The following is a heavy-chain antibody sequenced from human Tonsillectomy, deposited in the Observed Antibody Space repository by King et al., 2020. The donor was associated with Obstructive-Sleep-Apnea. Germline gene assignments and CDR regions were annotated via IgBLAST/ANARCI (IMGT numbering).Heavy chain of an antibody. CDR1: GFTFGDYA. J-gene: IGHJ4*02. Sequence: VQLVESGGGLVQPGRSLRLSCTASGFTFGDYAMSWFRQAPGKGLEWVGFIRSKAYGGTTEYAASVKGRFTISRDDSKSIAYLQMNSLKTEDTAVYYCTIELAARPYDYWGQGTLVTVSS. D-gene: IGHD6-6*01. CDR3: TIELAARPYDY. CDR2: IRSKAYGGTT. V-gene: IGHV3-49*03.